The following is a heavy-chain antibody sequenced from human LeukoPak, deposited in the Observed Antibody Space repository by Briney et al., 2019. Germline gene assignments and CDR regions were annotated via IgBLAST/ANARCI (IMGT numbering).Heavy chain of an antibody. V-gene: IGHV4-34*01. Sequence: SETLSLTCAVYGGSFSGYYWSWIRQPPGKGLEWIGEINHSGSTNYNPSLKSRVTISVDTSKNQFSLKLSSVTAADTAVYYCARGAMVRGVIREPMDYWGQGTLVTVSS. CDR3: ARGAMVRGVIREPMDY. D-gene: IGHD3-10*01. CDR2: INHSGST. CDR1: GGSFSGYY. J-gene: IGHJ4*02.